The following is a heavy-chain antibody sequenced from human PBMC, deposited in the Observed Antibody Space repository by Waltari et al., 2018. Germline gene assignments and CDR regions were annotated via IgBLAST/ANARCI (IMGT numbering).Heavy chain of an antibody. D-gene: IGHD3-10*01. J-gene: IGHJ4*02. CDR1: GFTFDNYA. Sequence: EVQLLESGGGLVQPGGSLRLSCAASGFTFDNYAMTWVRQAPGKGLGWVASISGTGATTYYADSVKGQFTVARGSAKNTVFLQMNRLRVEDTAIYYCAKGQSQYGSGSWLDYWGQGTLVTVSS. V-gene: IGHV3-23*01. CDR2: ISGTGATT. CDR3: AKGQSQYGSGSWLDY.